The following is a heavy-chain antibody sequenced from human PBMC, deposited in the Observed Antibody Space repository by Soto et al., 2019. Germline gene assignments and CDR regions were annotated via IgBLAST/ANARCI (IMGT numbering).Heavy chain of an antibody. D-gene: IGHD3-22*01. V-gene: IGHV3-49*04. CDR1: GFTFGDYA. CDR3: NRHPLIVVVLYGMDV. J-gene: IGHJ6*02. Sequence: GGSLRLSCTASGFTFGDYAMSWVRQAPGKGLEWVGFIRSKAYGGTTEYAASVKGRFTISRDDSKSIAYLQMNSLKTEDTAVYYCNRHPLIVVVLYGMDVWGQGTTVTVSS. CDR2: IRSKAYGGTT.